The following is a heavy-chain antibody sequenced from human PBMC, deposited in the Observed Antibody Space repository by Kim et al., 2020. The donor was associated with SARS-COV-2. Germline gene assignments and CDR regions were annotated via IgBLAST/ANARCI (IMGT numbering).Heavy chain of an antibody. V-gene: IGHV3-15*01. Sequence: TTDYAAPVKGRFTISRDDSKHTLYLQMNSLKTEDTAVYYCTTEEPGVFDYWGQGTLVTVSS. CDR2: TT. J-gene: IGHJ4*02. CDR3: TTEEPGVFDY. D-gene: IGHD1-1*01.